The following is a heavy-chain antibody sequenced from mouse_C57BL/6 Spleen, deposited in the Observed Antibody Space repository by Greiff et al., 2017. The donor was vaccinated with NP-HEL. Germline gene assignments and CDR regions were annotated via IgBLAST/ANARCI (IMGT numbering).Heavy chain of an antibody. CDR1: GYTFTSYW. Sequence: VQGVESGAELVKPGASVKMSCKASGYTFTSYWITWVKQRPGQGLEWIGDIYPGSGSTNYNEKFKSKATLTVDTSSSTAYMQLSSLTSEDSAVYYCARGGSSYEFDYWGQGTTLTVSS. J-gene: IGHJ2*01. CDR2: IYPGSGST. D-gene: IGHD1-1*01. CDR3: ARGGSSYEFDY. V-gene: IGHV1-55*01.